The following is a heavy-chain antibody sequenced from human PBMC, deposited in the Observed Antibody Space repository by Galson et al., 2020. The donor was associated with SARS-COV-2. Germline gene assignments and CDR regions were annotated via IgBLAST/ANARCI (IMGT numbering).Heavy chain of an antibody. D-gene: IGHD3-16*01. Sequence: GGSLRLSCAASGFTFSNYAIHWVRQAPGKGLEWVAVISHDGRIEVYADSVKGRLTISRDNSENMVFLQVSSLRTDDTALYYCARDVSGGGCDIWVQGTMVTVSS. CDR1: GFTFSNYA. CDR3: ARDVSGGGCDI. CDR2: ISHDGRIE. V-gene: IGHV3-30*04. J-gene: IGHJ3*02.